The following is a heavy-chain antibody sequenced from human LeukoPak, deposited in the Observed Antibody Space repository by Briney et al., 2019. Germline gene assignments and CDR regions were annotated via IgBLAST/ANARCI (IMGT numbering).Heavy chain of an antibody. CDR1: GGSISSSSYY. J-gene: IGHJ4*02. V-gene: IGHV4-39*07. Sequence: KPSETLSLTCTVSGGSISSSSYYWGWIRQPPGKGLEWIGSIYYSGSTYYNPSLKSRVTISVDTSKNQFSLKLSSVTAADTAVYYCARRVPPGTFDYWGQGTLVTVSS. D-gene: IGHD1-1*01. CDR3: ARRVPPGTFDY. CDR2: IYYSGST.